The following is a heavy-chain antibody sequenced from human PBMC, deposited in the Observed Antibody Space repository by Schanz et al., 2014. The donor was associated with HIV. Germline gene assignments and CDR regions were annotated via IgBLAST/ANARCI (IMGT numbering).Heavy chain of an antibody. D-gene: IGHD2-2*01. CDR3: ATDLSIASSTPTLAFDI. CDR1: GGSFSSYA. Sequence: QVQLVQSGAEVKKPGSSVKVSCKASGGSFSSYAINWVRQAPGQGLEWMGGIIPIFGTANYAQKFQGRVLTTAQESTSTAYIELSSLRSAATAVYYCATDLSIASSTPTLAFDIWGQGTMVTVSS. V-gene: IGHV1-69*01. J-gene: IGHJ3*02. CDR2: IIPIFGTA.